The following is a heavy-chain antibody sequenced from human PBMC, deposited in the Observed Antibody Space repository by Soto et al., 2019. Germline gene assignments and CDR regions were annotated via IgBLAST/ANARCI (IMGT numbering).Heavy chain of an antibody. V-gene: IGHV1-69*08. D-gene: IGHD5-12*01. CDR3: ARDPADGYSGYDSYFDY. CDR1: GGTFSSYT. Sequence: QVQLVQSGAEVKKPGSSVKVSCKASGGTFSSYTISWVRQAPGQGLEWMGRIIPILGIANYGQKFQGRVTITADKSTSTAYMELSSLRSEDTAVYYCARDPADGYSGYDSYFDYWGQGTLVTVSS. CDR2: IIPILGIA. J-gene: IGHJ4*02.